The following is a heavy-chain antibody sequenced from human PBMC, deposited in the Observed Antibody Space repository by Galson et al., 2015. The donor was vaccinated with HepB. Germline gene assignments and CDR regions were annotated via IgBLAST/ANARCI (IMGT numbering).Heavy chain of an antibody. V-gene: IGHV3-49*04. Sequence: SLRLSCAASGFTFGDYAMSWVRQAPGKGLEWVGFIRSKAYGGTTEYAASVKGRFTISRDDSKSIAYLQMNSLKTEDTAVYYCTRAYSGSYWGQGTLVTVSS. CDR3: TRAYSGSY. J-gene: IGHJ4*02. D-gene: IGHD1-26*01. CDR2: IRSKAYGGTT. CDR1: GFTFGDYA.